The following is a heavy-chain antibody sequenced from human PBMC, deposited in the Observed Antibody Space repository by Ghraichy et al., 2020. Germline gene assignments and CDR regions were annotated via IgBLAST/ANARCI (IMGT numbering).Heavy chain of an antibody. D-gene: IGHD3-9*01. CDR1: GGTFSSYA. CDR2: IIPIFGTA. J-gene: IGHJ5*02. V-gene: IGHV1-69*13. Sequence: SVKVSCKASGGTFSSYAISWVRQAPGQGLEWMGGIIPIFGTANYAQKFQGRVTITADESTSTAYMELSSLRSEDTAVYYCARELLTGYCWFDPWGQGTLVTVSS. CDR3: ARELLTGYCWFDP.